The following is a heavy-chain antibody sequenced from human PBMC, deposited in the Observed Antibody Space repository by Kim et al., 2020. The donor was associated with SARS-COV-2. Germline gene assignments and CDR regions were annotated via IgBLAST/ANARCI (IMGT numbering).Heavy chain of an antibody. CDR3: EASDY. J-gene: IGHJ4*02. Sequence: GGSLRLSCAASGFSFSTYAMSWARQAPGKGLEWVSTVSDSGLGTHYADSVKGRFTISRDNSKSTLFLQMNHLRVEDTAFYYCEASDYWGQGSLVTVSS. V-gene: IGHV3-23*01. CDR2: VSDSGLGT. CDR1: GFSFSTYA.